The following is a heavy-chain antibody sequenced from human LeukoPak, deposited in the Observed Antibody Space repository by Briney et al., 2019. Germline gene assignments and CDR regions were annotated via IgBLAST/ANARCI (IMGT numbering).Heavy chain of an antibody. D-gene: IGHD2/OR15-2a*01. CDR3: AIDYLGAFDI. V-gene: IGHV3-74*01. CDR2: INGDGRSI. Sequence: PGGSLRLSCAASGFTLSRHWMHWVRQAPGKGLVWVSRINGDGRSISYADSVQGRFTISRDNAKNTLYLQMNSLRAEDTALYYCAIDYLGAFDIWGQGTMVTVSS. CDR1: GFTLSRHW. J-gene: IGHJ3*02.